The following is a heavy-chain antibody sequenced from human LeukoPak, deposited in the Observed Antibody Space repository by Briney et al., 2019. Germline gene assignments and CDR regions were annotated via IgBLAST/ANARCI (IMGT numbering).Heavy chain of an antibody. Sequence: GASVKVSCKASGYTFTSYGISWVRQAPGQGLEWMGWISAYNGNTNYAQKLQGRVTMTTDTSTSTAYMELRSLRSDDTAVYYCARGACSGGSCYSWWFDPWGQGTLVTVSS. D-gene: IGHD2-15*01. CDR1: GYTFTSYG. CDR3: ARGACSGGSCYSWWFDP. J-gene: IGHJ5*02. CDR2: ISAYNGNT. V-gene: IGHV1-18*01.